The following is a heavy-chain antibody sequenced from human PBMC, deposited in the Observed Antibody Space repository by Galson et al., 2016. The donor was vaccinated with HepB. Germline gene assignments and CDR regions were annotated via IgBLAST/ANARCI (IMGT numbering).Heavy chain of an antibody. J-gene: IGHJ6*02. CDR3: ARYNTWLLSYYFYYCMDF. CDR2: IKQDGSEN. V-gene: IGHV3-7*01. D-gene: IGHD3-22*01. CDR1: GFSFSNYW. Sequence: SLRLSCAASGFSFSNYWVSWVRQSPGKGLEWVANIKQDGSENYYVDSVKGRFTISRDNAKNSLYLQMNSLRAEDTAVYYCARYNTWLLSYYFYYCMDFWGQGTLLTVSS.